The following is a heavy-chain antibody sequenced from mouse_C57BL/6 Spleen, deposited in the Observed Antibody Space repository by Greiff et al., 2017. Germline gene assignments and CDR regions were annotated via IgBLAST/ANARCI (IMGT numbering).Heavy chain of an antibody. D-gene: IGHD2-4*01. CDR1: GYTFTDYY. CDR3: ARGGEGLRRGFAY. CDR2: INPNNGGT. V-gene: IGHV1-26*01. Sequence: EVQLQQSGPELVKPGASVKISCKASGYTFTDYYMNWVKQSHGKSLEWIGDINPNNGGTSYNQKFKGKATLTVDKSSSTAYMELRSLTSEDSAVYYCARGGEGLRRGFAYWGQGTLVTVSA. J-gene: IGHJ3*01.